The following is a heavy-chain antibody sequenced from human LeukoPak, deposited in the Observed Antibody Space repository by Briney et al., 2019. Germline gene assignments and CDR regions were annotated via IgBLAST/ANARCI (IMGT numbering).Heavy chain of an antibody. CDR1: GFTFSSYW. Sequence: GGSLRLSCAASGFTFSSYWMSWVRQAPGKGLEWVANIKQDGSEKYYVDSVKGRFTISRDNSKNTLYLQMNSLRAEDTAVYYCAKDLYYDYVWGSPMAFDIWGQGTMVTVSS. CDR2: IKQDGSEK. D-gene: IGHD3-16*01. J-gene: IGHJ3*02. CDR3: AKDLYYDYVWGSPMAFDI. V-gene: IGHV3-7*03.